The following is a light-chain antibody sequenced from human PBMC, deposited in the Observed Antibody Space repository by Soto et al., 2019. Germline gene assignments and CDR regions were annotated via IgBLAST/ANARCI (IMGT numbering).Light chain of an antibody. CDR1: QSVLYSSNNKNY. CDR3: QQYYSPYT. V-gene: IGKV4-1*01. CDR2: WAS. J-gene: IGKJ2*01. Sequence: DIVMTQSPDSLAVSLGERATINCKSSQSVLYSSNNKNYLAWYQQKPGQPPKLLIYWASTRESGVPDRLSGSGSGTDFTLPISSLQAEDVAVYYCQQYYSPYTFGQGPKLEIK.